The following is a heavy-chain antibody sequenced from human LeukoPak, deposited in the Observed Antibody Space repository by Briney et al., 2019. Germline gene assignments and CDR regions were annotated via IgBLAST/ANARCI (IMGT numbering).Heavy chain of an antibody. CDR2: ISSSGSTI. Sequence: GGSLRLSCAASGFTFSDYYMGWIRQAPGKGLEWVSYISSSGSTIYYADSVKGRFTISRDNAKNSLYLQMNSLRAEDTAVYYCARDRVGYCSSTSCYNYYYGMGVWGQGTTVTVSS. CDR1: GFTFSDYY. V-gene: IGHV3-11*01. D-gene: IGHD2-2*01. J-gene: IGHJ6*02. CDR3: ARDRVGYCSSTSCYNYYYGMGV.